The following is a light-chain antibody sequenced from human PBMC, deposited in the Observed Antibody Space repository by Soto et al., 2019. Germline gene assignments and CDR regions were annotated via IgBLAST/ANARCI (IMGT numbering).Light chain of an antibody. CDR2: SNN. Sequence: QAVVTQPPSASGTPGQRVTISCSGSSSNIGSNTVNWYQQLPGTAPKLLIYSNNQLPSGVPDRFSGSKSGTSASLAISGLQSADEADYYCAAWDDSLNGPNVVFGGGTKLTVL. J-gene: IGLJ2*01. V-gene: IGLV1-44*01. CDR1: SSNIGSNT. CDR3: AAWDDSLNGPNVV.